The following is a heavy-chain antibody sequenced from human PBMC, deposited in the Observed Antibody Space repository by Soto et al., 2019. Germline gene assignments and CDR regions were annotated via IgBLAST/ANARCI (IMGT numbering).Heavy chain of an antibody. V-gene: IGHV1-8*01. D-gene: IGHD1-26*01. CDR2: MKPKSGNT. Sequence: QAQLVQSGAEVKKPGASVKVSCKTSGYTFTGYDINWVRQATGQGLEWMGWMKPKSGNTGYAQYFQGRVTMPRDNSITTAYRELTSLRDADSAVYYCAGEKVGTTGIAFWGQGTLVTVSS. CDR1: GYTFTGYD. CDR3: AGEKVGTTGIAF. J-gene: IGHJ4*02.